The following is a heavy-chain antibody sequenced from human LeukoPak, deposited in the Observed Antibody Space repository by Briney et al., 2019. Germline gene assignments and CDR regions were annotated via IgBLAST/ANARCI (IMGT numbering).Heavy chain of an antibody. CDR1: GGSTSSSSYY. V-gene: IGHV4-39*07. J-gene: IGHJ6*03. Sequence: SETLSLTCTVSGGSTSSSSYYWGWIRQPPGKGLEGIGSIYYSGSTYYNPSLKSRVTISVDTSKNQFSLKLSSVTAADTAVYYCARDHCGGDCDYYYMDVWGKGTTVTVSS. CDR2: IYYSGST. D-gene: IGHD2-21*02. CDR3: ARDHCGGDCDYYYMDV.